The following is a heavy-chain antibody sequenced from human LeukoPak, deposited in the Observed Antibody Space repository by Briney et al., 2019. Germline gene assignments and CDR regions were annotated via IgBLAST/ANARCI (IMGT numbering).Heavy chain of an antibody. CDR2: INPNSGGT. CDR1: GYTFTAYF. D-gene: IGHD2-15*01. Sequence: ASVKVSCKASGYTFTAYFMHWVRQAPGQGLEWMGWINPNSGGTNYAQKFQGKVTMTGDTSNNTAYMELTRLTSDDTAVYYCARGYPPNYYYYMDVRGKGTTVTVSS. J-gene: IGHJ6*03. CDR3: ARGYPPNYYYYMDV. V-gene: IGHV1-2*02.